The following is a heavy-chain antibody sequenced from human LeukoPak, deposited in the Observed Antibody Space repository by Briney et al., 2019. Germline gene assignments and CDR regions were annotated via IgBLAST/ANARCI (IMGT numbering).Heavy chain of an antibody. J-gene: IGHJ4*02. V-gene: IGHV3-21*01. Sequence: KPGGSLRLSCGVSGFTFSSYSMCWVRQAPGKGLEWVSFISSSSSYIYYADSVKGRFTISRDNARNSLYLEMNSLRAEDTAVYSCARGAWSENPFDYWGQGTLVTVSS. CDR3: ARGAWSENPFDY. CDR2: ISSSSSYI. D-gene: IGHD1-14*01. CDR1: GFTFSSYS.